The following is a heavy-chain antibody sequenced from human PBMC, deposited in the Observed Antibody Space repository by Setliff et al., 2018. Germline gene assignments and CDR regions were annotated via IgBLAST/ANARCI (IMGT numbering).Heavy chain of an antibody. V-gene: IGHV4-59*01. Sequence: PSETLSLTCTVSGGSISSYYWSWIRQPPGKGLEWIGYIYNSGSTNYNPSLKSRVTISVDTSRNQISLTLSSVTAADTAVYYCVRESRSTWYRRDFWGQGTLVTVSS. CDR2: IYNSGST. CDR3: VRESRSTWYRRDF. CDR1: GGSISSYY. J-gene: IGHJ4*02. D-gene: IGHD6-13*01.